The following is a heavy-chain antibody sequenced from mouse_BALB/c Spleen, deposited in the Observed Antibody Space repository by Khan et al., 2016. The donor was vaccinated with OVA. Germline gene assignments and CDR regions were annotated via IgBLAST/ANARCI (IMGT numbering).Heavy chain of an antibody. J-gene: IGHJ3*01. CDR1: GFTFSSYS. CDR3: ANHFTGSVAY. Sequence: EVELVESGGDLVKPGGSLKLSCAASGFTFSSYSMSWVRQTPDKRLEWVASISSGGDYTYYPDSVKGRFTLSRDNAKNTLYLQMSDLKSEDTAVDSCANHFTGSVAYWGQGTLVTVSA. CDR2: ISSGGDYT. V-gene: IGHV5-6*01.